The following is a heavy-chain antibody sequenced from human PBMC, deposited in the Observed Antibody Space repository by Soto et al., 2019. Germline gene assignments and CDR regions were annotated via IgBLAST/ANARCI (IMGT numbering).Heavy chain of an antibody. J-gene: IGHJ4*02. D-gene: IGHD1-1*01. Sequence: ASVKVSCKASGYTFTSYGISWVRQAPGQGLEWMGWISAYNGNTNYAQKLQGRVTMTTDTSTSTAYMELRSLRSDDTAVYYCARDLENWNHRKRFDYWGQGTLVTVSS. CDR3: ARDLENWNHRKRFDY. CDR2: ISAYNGNT. V-gene: IGHV1-18*01. CDR1: GYTFTSYG.